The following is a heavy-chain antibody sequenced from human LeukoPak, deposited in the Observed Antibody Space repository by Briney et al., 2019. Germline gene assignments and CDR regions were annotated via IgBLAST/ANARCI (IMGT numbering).Heavy chain of an antibody. CDR1: GGSISSYY. Sequence: PSETLSLTCNVSGGSISSYYWSWIRQTPGRGLERLGYIYYSGSTTYNPSLESRLTLSVDTSKNQFSLNLSSVTAADTAVYYCARTWSSSSGYCDYWGQGTLVTVSA. CDR2: IYYSGST. V-gene: IGHV4-59*12. D-gene: IGHD6-6*01. CDR3: ARTWSSSSGYCDY. J-gene: IGHJ4*02.